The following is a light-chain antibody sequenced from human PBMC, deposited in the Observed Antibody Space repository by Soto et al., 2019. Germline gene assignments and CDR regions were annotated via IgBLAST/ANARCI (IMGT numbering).Light chain of an antibody. Sequence: EIVLTQSPATLSLSPGERATLSCRASQSVSSHLVWYQQKPGQAPRLLISDASNRATGIPARFSGSGSGTDFTLTISSLEPEDFAVYYCQQRSNWPPITFGQGTRLEIK. V-gene: IGKV3-11*01. CDR1: QSVSSH. CDR2: DAS. J-gene: IGKJ5*01. CDR3: QQRSNWPPIT.